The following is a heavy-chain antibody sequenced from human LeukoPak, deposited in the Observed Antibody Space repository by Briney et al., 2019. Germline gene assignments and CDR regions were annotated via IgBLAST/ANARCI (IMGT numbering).Heavy chain of an antibody. CDR1: GFTVSSNY. D-gene: IGHD2-2*01. V-gene: IGHV3-66*01. CDR2: IYSGGST. CDR3: AKGNVVPAAIGSGDMDV. Sequence: PSGGSLRLSCAASGFTVSSNYMSWVRQAPGKGLEWVSVIYSGGSTYYADSVKGRFTISRDNSKNTLYLQMNSLRAGDTAVYYCAKGNVVPAAIGSGDMDVWGKGTTVTVSS. J-gene: IGHJ6*03.